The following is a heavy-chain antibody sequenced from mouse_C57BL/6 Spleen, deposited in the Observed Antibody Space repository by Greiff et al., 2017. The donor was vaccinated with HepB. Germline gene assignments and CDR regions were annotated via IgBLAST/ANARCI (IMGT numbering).Heavy chain of an antibody. Sequence: VQLQQPGAELVKPGASVKMSCKASGYTFTSYWITWVKQRPGQGLEWIGDIYPGSGSTNYNEKFKSKATLTVDTSSSTAYMQLSSLTSEDSAVYYCARKGAYYSNWYFDVWGTGTTVTVSS. CDR1: GYTFTSYW. CDR3: ARKGAYYSNWYFDV. J-gene: IGHJ1*03. CDR2: IYPGSGST. D-gene: IGHD2-5*01. V-gene: IGHV1-55*01.